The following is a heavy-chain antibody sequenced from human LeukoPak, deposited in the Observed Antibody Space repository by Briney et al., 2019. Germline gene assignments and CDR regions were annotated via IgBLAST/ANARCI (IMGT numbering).Heavy chain of an antibody. D-gene: IGHD6-19*01. Sequence: GASVKVSCKASGYTFTSYGISWVRQAPGQGLEWMGWISAYNGNTNYAQKLQGRVTMTTDTSTSTAYMELRSLRSDDTAVYYCAREPGIAVAGSPDNWFDPWGQGTLVTVSS. V-gene: IGHV1-18*01. J-gene: IGHJ5*02. CDR1: GYTFTSYG. CDR2: ISAYNGNT. CDR3: AREPGIAVAGSPDNWFDP.